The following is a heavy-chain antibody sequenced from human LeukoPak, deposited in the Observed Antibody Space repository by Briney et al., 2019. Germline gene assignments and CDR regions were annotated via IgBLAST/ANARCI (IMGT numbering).Heavy chain of an antibody. CDR1: GFTFSSYS. Sequence: GGSLRLSCAASGFTFSSYSMNWVRQAPGKGLEWVSSISSSSYIYYADSVKGRFTNSRDNAKNSLYLQMNSLRAEDTAVYYCARLYCSSTSCPRSMDVWGQGTTVTVSS. CDR3: ARLYCSSTSCPRSMDV. J-gene: IGHJ6*02. D-gene: IGHD2-2*01. V-gene: IGHV3-21*01. CDR2: ISSSSYI.